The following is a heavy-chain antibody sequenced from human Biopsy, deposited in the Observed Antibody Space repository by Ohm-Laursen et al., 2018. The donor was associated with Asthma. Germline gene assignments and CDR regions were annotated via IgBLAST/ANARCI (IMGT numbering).Heavy chain of an antibody. Sequence: SVKVSYKASGYPFIGYHIHWMRQAPGQGLEWMGRINPNSGATNYAQKFQGRVTMTRDTSISTAYMEVSRLRSDDTAVYYCARPRWGPYGYWGQGTLVTVSS. CDR1: GYPFIGYH. J-gene: IGHJ4*02. CDR3: ARPRWGPYGY. D-gene: IGHD4-17*01. V-gene: IGHV1-2*06. CDR2: INPNSGAT.